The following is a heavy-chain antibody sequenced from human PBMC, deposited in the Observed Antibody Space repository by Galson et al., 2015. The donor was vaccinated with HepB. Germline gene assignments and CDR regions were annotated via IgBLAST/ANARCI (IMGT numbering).Heavy chain of an antibody. V-gene: IGHV1-69*13. J-gene: IGHJ4*02. CDR2: IIPIFGTA. Sequence: SVKVSCKASGGTFSSYATSWVRQAPGQGLEWMGGIIPIFGTANYAQKFQGRVTITADESTSTAYMELSSLRSEDTAVYYCASTPKKYDYVWGSYLYYFDYWGQGTLVTVSS. CDR3: ASTPKKYDYVWGSYLYYFDY. CDR1: GGTFSSYA. D-gene: IGHD3-16*02.